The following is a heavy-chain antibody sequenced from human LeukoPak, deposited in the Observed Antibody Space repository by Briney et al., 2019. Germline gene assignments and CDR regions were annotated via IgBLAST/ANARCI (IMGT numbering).Heavy chain of an antibody. CDR3: ASRTYEDYFDY. Sequence: PGGSLRLSCAASGFTFRQHWMHWVRQAPGKGLMWVSRINSDGTTINYADSVKGRFNISRDNAKSTVYLQMNSLRAEDTAVYYCASRTYEDYFDYWGQGILVTVSS. CDR2: INSDGTTI. CDR1: GFTFRQHW. D-gene: IGHD5-12*01. V-gene: IGHV3-74*01. J-gene: IGHJ4*02.